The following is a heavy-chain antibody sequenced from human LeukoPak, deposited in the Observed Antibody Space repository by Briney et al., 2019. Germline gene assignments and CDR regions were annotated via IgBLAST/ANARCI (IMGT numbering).Heavy chain of an antibody. CDR3: AKALKLWFGELLSALLYGMDV. D-gene: IGHD3-10*01. V-gene: IGHV3-23*01. J-gene: IGHJ6*02. Sequence: PGGSLRLSCAASGFTFSSYAMSWVRQAPGKGLEWVSAISGSGGSTYYADSVKGRFTISRDNSKNTLYLQMNSLRAEDTAVYYCAKALKLWFGELLSALLYGMDVWGQGTTVTVSS. CDR1: GFTFSSYA. CDR2: ISGSGGST.